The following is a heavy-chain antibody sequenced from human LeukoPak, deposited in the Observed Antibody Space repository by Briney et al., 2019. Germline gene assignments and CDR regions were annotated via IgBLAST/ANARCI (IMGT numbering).Heavy chain of an antibody. J-gene: IGHJ4*02. V-gene: IGHV4-30-4*01. CDR2: IYYSGST. CDR1: GGSISSGDYY. D-gene: IGHD2-2*01. CDR3: ARALQDTVVVPALDY. Sequence: SETLSLTCTVSGGSISSGDYYWSWIRQPPGKGLEWIGYIYYSGSTYYNPSLKSRVTISVDTSKNQFSLKLSSVTAADTAVYYCARALQDTVVVPALDYWGQGTLVTVSS.